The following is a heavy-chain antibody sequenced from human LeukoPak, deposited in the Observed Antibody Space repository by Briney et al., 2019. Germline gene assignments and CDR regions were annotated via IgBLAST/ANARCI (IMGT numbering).Heavy chain of an antibody. Sequence: ASVKVSCKASGYTFTSYGISWVRQAPGQRLEWMGWISAYNGNTNYAQKLQGRVTMTTDTSTSTAYMELRSLRSDDTAVYYCARDRVQLPSASYYMDVWGKGTTVTVSS. D-gene: IGHD6-6*01. CDR3: ARDRVQLPSASYYMDV. V-gene: IGHV1-18*01. CDR1: GYTFTSYG. CDR2: ISAYNGNT. J-gene: IGHJ6*03.